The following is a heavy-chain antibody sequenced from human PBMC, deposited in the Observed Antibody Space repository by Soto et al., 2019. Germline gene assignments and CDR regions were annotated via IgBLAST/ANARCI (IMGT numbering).Heavy chain of an antibody. Sequence: HLQLQESGPRLVQPSETLSLTCAVSGVPITTRGYSWSWIRQPPGKGLEWIGYIYPSGTIFYNPSLNSRVTISMDTSRNQFSPRLNSVTAADTAVYYCATYNAFAKYYLDYWGRGTLVTVSS. D-gene: IGHD1-1*01. J-gene: IGHJ4*02. CDR2: IYPSGTI. CDR3: ATYNAFAKYYLDY. CDR1: GVPITTRGYS. V-gene: IGHV4-30-2*01.